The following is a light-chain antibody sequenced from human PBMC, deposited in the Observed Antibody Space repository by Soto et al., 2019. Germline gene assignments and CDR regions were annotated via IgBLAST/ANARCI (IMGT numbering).Light chain of an antibody. CDR2: GAS. J-gene: IGKJ1*01. Sequence: EIVLTQSPGTLALSPGEGATLSCRASQSVSKYLAWYQQKPGQAPRLLIYGASSRATGIPDSFSGSGSGTDFSLTNRGLEPEIFGVFSCQQYGGSLQTFGKGTKV. V-gene: IGKV3-20*01. CDR3: QQYGGSLQT. CDR1: QSVSKY.